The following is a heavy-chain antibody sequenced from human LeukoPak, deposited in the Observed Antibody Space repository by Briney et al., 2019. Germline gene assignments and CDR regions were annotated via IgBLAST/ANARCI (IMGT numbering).Heavy chain of an antibody. Sequence: PGGSLRLSCAASGFTFSSYWMHWVRHAPGKGLVWVSRINSDGSSTSYADSVKGRFTISRDNAKNTLYLQMNSLRAEDTAVYYCARDSPLSYYYMDVWGKGTTVTVSS. V-gene: IGHV3-74*01. J-gene: IGHJ6*03. D-gene: IGHD2/OR15-2a*01. CDR1: GFTFSSYW. CDR2: INSDGSST. CDR3: ARDSPLSYYYMDV.